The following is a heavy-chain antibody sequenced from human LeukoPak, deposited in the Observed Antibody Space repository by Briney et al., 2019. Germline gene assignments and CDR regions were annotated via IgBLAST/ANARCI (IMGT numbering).Heavy chain of an antibody. CDR3: ARGGYYDSSGYYVYFDY. V-gene: IGHV3-7*01. D-gene: IGHD3-22*01. CDR2: IKQDGSEK. Sequence: GGSLRLSCAASGFTFSSYWMSWVRQAPGKGLEWVANIKQDGSEKYYVDSAKGRFTISRDNAKNSLYLQMNSLRAEDTAVYYCARGGYYDSSGYYVYFDYWGQGTLVTVSS. J-gene: IGHJ4*02. CDR1: GFTFSSYW.